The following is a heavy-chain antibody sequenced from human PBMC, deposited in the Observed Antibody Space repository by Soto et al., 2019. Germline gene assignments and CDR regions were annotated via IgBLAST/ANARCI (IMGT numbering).Heavy chain of an antibody. J-gene: IGHJ3*02. CDR1: GFTFSSYA. CDR2: ISGSGGST. V-gene: IGHV3-23*01. Sequence: GGSLRFSCAASGFTFSSYAMSWVRQAPGKGLEWVSAISGSGGSTYYADSVKGRFTISRDNSKNTLYLQMNSLRAEDTAVYYCAKAVVLKQLVLRQAFDIWGQGTMVTVSS. CDR3: AKAVVLKQLVLRQAFDI. D-gene: IGHD6-13*01.